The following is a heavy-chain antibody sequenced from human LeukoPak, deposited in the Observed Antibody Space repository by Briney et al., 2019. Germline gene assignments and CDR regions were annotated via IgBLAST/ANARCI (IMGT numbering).Heavy chain of an antibody. V-gene: IGHV3-48*02. Sequence: PGGSLRLSCAGSGFSISNHGMNWVRQAPGKGLEWLSYIRSDSSTKYYADSVEGRFTISRDNAQNSLYLQMNSLRDEDSGVYYCAKGYNWNYLGAFDIWGQGTMVTVSS. CDR2: IRSDSSTK. J-gene: IGHJ3*02. CDR1: GFSISNHG. D-gene: IGHD1-7*01. CDR3: AKGYNWNYLGAFDI.